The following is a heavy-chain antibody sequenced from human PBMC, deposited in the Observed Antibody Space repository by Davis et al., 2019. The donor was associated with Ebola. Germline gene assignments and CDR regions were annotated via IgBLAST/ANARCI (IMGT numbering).Heavy chain of an antibody. Sequence: PGGSLRLSCAASGFTFSRYAMSWVRQAPGKGLEWVSAISGSGGSTYYADSVKGRFTISRDNSKNTLYLQMNSLRAEDTAVYYCASTWESIVVVITGGVSFDYWGQGTPVTVSS. CDR1: GFTFSRYA. CDR2: ISGSGGST. V-gene: IGHV3-23*01. J-gene: IGHJ4*02. D-gene: IGHD3-22*01. CDR3: ASTWESIVVVITGGVSFDY.